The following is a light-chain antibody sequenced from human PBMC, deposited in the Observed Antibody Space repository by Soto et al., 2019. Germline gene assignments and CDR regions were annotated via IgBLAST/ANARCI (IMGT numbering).Light chain of an antibody. J-gene: IGLJ2*01. CDR2: DND. Sequence: QSVLTQPPSVSAAPGQKVTLSCSGRSSNIGNNYVFWYQQLPGTAPKLLIYDNDKRPSGIPDRFSGYKSGTSATLGITGLQTGDEADYYCATWDRSLSVGVFGGGTKLTVL. CDR3: ATWDRSLSVGV. V-gene: IGLV1-51*01. CDR1: SSNIGNNY.